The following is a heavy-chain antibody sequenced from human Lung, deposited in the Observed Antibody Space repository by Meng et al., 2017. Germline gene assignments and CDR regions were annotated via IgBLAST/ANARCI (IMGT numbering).Heavy chain of an antibody. CDR3: ARGPTTMAHDFDY. CDR2: INHSGST. D-gene: IGHD4-11*01. Sequence: VWRLQWGAGLLKPSETLSLTCVVSGGSFSDYYWSWIRQPPGKGLEWIGEINHSGSTNYNPSLESRATISVDTSQNNLSLKLSSVTAADSAVYYCARGPTTMAHDFDYWGQGTLVTVSS. V-gene: IGHV4-34*01. CDR1: GGSFSDYY. J-gene: IGHJ4*02.